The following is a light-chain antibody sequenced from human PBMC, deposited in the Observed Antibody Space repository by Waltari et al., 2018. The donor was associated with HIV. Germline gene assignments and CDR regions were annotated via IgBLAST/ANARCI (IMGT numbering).Light chain of an antibody. J-gene: IGKJ5*01. CDR3: MQALQTPLIT. CDR1: PSVRTW. Sequence: DIQMTQSPSTLSASVGDRVTITCRASPSVRTWLAWYQQKPGKAPKLLIYKASSLETGVPSRFSGSGSGTDFRLKISRVEAEDVGVYYCMQALQTPLITFGQGTRLEIK. V-gene: IGKV1-5*03. CDR2: KAS.